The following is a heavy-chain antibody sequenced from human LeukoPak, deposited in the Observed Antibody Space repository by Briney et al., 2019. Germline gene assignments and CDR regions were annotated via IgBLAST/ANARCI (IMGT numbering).Heavy chain of an antibody. CDR3: ARGGVHDYFDY. Sequence: GGSLRLSCAASGFTVSSNYMSWVRQAPGKGLEWVSVIYSGGSTYYADSVKGRFTISSDNSKNTLYLQMNSLRAEDTAVYYCARGGVHDYFDYWGQGTLVTVSS. CDR1: GFTVSSNY. V-gene: IGHV3-66*01. D-gene: IGHD3-10*01. J-gene: IGHJ4*02. CDR2: IYSGGST.